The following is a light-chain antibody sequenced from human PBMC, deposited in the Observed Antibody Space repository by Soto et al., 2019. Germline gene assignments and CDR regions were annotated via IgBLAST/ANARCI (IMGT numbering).Light chain of an antibody. CDR1: QSVSSN. CDR2: GAS. V-gene: IGKV3-15*01. CDR3: QQYNNWLRT. J-gene: IGKJ1*01. Sequence: IGMTQYPATLSVSTGARATLSCSASQSVSSNLAWYQQKPGQAPRLLIYGASTRATGIPARFSGSGSGTEFTLTISSLQSEDFAVYYCQQYNNWLRTFGQGTKVDIK.